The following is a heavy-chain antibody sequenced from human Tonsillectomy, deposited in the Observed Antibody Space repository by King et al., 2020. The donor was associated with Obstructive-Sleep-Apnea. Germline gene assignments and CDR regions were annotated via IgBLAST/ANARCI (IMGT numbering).Heavy chain of an antibody. CDR1: GFTVSSNY. J-gene: IGHJ6*02. D-gene: IGHD1-14*01. Sequence: VQLVESGGGLVQPGGSLRLSCAASGFTVSSNYMSWVRQAPGKGLEWVSIIYSGGSTYYADSVKGSFTIPRDNSKNTLDLQMNSLRAEDTAVYYCARFGVTVYYYYGMDVWGQGTTVTVSS. V-gene: IGHV3-66*01. CDR3: ARFGVTVYYYYGMDV. CDR2: IYSGGST.